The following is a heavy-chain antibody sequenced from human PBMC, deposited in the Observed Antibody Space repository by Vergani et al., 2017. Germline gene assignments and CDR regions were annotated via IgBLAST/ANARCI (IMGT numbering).Heavy chain of an antibody. Sequence: QVQLQESGPGLVKPSQTLSLTCTVSGGSISSGSYYWSWIRQPAGKGLEWIGRIYTSGSTYYNPSLKSRVTISVDTSKNQFSLKLSSVTAADTAVYYCARVPMRGVIIDYWGQGTLVTVSS. J-gene: IGHJ4*02. D-gene: IGHD3-10*01. CDR2: IYTSGST. CDR3: ARVPMRGVIIDY. CDR1: GGSISSGSYY. V-gene: IGHV4-61*02.